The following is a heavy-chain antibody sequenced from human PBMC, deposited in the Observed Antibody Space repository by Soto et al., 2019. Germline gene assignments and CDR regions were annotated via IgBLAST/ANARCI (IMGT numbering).Heavy chain of an antibody. CDR3: ARVALGGVVVPAALMNWFDP. D-gene: IGHD2-2*01. CDR1: GGSISSGGYY. V-gene: IGHV4-31*03. CDR2: IYYSGST. J-gene: IGHJ5*02. Sequence: QVQLQESGPGLVKPSQTLSLTCTVSGGSISSGGYYWSCIRQHPGKGLEWIGYIYYSGSTYYNPSLKSRVTISVDTSKNQFSLKLSSVTAADTAVYYCARVALGGVVVPAALMNWFDPWGQGTLVTVSS.